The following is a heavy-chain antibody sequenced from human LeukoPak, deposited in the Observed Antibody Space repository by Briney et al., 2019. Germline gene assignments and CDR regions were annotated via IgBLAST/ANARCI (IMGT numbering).Heavy chain of an antibody. J-gene: IGHJ4*02. Sequence: GGSLRLSCAASGFTLSIYAMSWVRQTPRKGLEWVSASGNDGKTYYTDSVQGRFTISRDNSKNTLFLQMNNLGAEDTAFYYCARESHQWLIHFDSWGQGTLVSVSS. CDR2: SGNDGKT. D-gene: IGHD6-19*01. CDR3: ARESHQWLIHFDS. V-gene: IGHV3-23*01. CDR1: GFTLSIYA.